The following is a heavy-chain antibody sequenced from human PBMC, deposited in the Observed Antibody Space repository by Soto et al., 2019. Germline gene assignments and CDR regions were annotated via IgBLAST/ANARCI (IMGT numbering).Heavy chain of an antibody. CDR2: IHSSGTT. V-gene: IGHV4-59*11. D-gene: IGHD2-2*01. CDR3: ARSAEIQQYQNGLAV. CDR1: GGSTTNLY. Sequence: NPSETLSLTCTVSGGSTTNLYWTWIRQPPGKGLEWIGYIHSSGTTLYNPYLRSRVTISIDTAKNKVSLRLTSVTDADTALYYCARSAEIQQYQNGLAVWGRGKTVTVS. J-gene: IGHJ6*02.